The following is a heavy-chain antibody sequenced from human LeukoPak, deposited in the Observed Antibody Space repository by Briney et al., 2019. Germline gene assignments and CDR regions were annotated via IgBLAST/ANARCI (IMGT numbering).Heavy chain of an antibody. D-gene: IGHD6-19*01. CDR2: ISSSGSTI. CDR1: GFTFSSYG. J-gene: IGHJ4*02. Sequence: GGSLRLSCAASGFTFSSYGMSWVRQAPGKGLEWVSYISSSGSTIYYADSVKGRFTISRDNAKNSLYLQMNSLRAEDTAVYYCASLGEQWLVQYLHYWGQGTLVTVSS. CDR3: ASLGEQWLVQYLHY. V-gene: IGHV3-48*04.